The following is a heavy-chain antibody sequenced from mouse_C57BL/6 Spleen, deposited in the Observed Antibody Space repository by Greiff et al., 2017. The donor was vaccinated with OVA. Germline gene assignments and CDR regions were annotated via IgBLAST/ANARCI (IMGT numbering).Heavy chain of an antibody. Sequence: QVQLQQSGAELVRPGASVTLSCKASGYTFTDYEMHWVKQTPVHGLEWIGAIDPETGGTAYNQKFKGKAIQTADKSSSTAYMESRSLTAEDSAVYYCTRYDSSGSYWGQGTTLTVSS. CDR3: TRYDSSGSY. CDR1: GYTFTDYE. V-gene: IGHV1-15*01. J-gene: IGHJ2*01. D-gene: IGHD3-2*02. CDR2: IDPETGGT.